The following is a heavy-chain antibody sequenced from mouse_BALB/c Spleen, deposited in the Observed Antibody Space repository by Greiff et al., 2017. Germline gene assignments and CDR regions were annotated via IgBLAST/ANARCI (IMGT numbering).Heavy chain of an antibody. J-gene: IGHJ2*01. Sequence: EVQRVESGGGLVKPGGSLKVSCAASGFTFSDYYMYWVRQTPEKRLEWVAIISDGGSYTYYPDSVKGRFNISRDNAKNNLYLRMSSLQSEDTAMYYCARGGVRRGLDYWGQGTTLTVSS. CDR1: GFTFSDYY. CDR3: ARGGVRRGLDY. CDR2: ISDGGSYT. V-gene: IGHV5-4*02. D-gene: IGHD2-14*01.